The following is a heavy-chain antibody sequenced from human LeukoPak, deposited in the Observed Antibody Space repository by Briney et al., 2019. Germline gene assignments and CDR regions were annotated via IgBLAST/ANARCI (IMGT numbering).Heavy chain of an antibody. Sequence: PGRSLRLSCVASGFTFRSYAIHWVRQAPGKGLEWVAFISYDGSVKYFADSVKGRFTISRDNSKNSLYLQMNSLRAEDTAVYYCARANSVAGSWGGYFDYWGQGTLVTVSS. V-gene: IGHV3-30-3*01. CDR3: ARANSVAGSWGGYFDY. J-gene: IGHJ4*02. D-gene: IGHD6-19*01. CDR1: GFTFRSYA. CDR2: ISYDGSVK.